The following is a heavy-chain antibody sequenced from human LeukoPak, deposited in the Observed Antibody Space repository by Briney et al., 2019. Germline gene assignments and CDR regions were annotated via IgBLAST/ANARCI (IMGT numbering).Heavy chain of an antibody. Sequence: PSETLSLTCTVSGGSISGYYWSWIRQPPGKGLEWIGYINYSGSTNYNPSLKSRVTISVDTSKNQFSLKLSSVTAADTAVYYCARADYYYGTSGYYWFDPWGQGTLVTVSS. CDR3: ARADYYYGTSGYYWFDP. CDR1: GGSISGYY. D-gene: IGHD3-22*01. J-gene: IGHJ5*02. V-gene: IGHV4-59*01. CDR2: INYSGST.